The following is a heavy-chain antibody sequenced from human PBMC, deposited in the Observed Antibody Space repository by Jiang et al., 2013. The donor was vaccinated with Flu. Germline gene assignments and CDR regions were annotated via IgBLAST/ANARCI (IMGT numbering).Heavy chain of an antibody. V-gene: IGHV3-15*07. CDR2: IKSKVDGGTT. Sequence: RLSCAASGLTFNYAWMNWVRQAPGKGLEWVGRIKSKVDGGTTDYAAPVKGRFTISRDDSKDTLYLQMNSLQTGDTAVYYCSTTYYSDSSGYYRYYYYYGLDVWGPGTTVTVSS. D-gene: IGHD3-22*01. CDR1: GLTFNYAW. J-gene: IGHJ6*02. CDR3: STTYYSDSSGYYRYYYYYGLDV.